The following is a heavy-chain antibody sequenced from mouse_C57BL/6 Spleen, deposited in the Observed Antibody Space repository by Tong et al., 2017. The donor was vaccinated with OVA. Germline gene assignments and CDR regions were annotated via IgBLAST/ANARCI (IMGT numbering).Heavy chain of an antibody. V-gene: IGHV5-17*03. CDR2: ISSGSSTI. Sequence: EVQLHESGGGLVKPGGSLKLSCAASGFTFSDYGMHWVRQAPEKGLEWVAYISSGSSTIYYADTVKGRFTISRDNAKNTLYLQMSSLKSEDTAMYYCARHENTVVAARWYFDVWGTGTTVTVSS. CDR1: GFTFSDYG. CDR3: ARHENTVVAARWYFDV. J-gene: IGHJ1*03. D-gene: IGHD1-1*01.